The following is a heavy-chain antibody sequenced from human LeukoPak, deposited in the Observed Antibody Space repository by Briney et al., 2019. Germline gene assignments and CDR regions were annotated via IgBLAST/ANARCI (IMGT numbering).Heavy chain of an antibody. CDR2: ISAYNGNT. CDR1: GYTFTSYG. D-gene: IGHD2-2*03. V-gene: IGHV1-18*01. J-gene: IGHJ6*03. CDR3: ASGHCSSTSCYLYYYMDV. Sequence: ASVKVSCKASGYTFTSYGISWVRQAPGQGLEWMGWISAYNGNTNYAQRLQGRVTMTTDTSTSTAYMELRSLRSDDTAVYYCASGHCSSTSCYLYYYMDVWGKGTTVTVSS.